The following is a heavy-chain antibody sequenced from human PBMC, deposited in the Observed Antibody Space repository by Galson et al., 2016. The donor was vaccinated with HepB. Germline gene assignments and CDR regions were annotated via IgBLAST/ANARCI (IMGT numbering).Heavy chain of an antibody. CDR2: IYYSGST. J-gene: IGHJ6*02. CDR3: ARGGGHAANYYYSYGMDV. V-gene: IGHV4-59*01. D-gene: IGHD2-15*01. CDR1: GGSISSYY. Sequence: ETLSLTCTVSGGSISSYYWSWIRQPPGKGLEWIGYIYYSGSTNYNPSLKSRVTISVDTSRNQFSLKLSSVTATDTAVYYCARGGGHAANYYYSYGMDVWGQGTTVTVSS.